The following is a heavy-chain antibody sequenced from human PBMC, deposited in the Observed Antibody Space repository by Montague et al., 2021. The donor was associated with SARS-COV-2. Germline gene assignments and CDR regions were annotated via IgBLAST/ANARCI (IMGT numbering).Heavy chain of an antibody. CDR3: ARHVTFGGVVVALDY. J-gene: IGHJ4*02. D-gene: IGHD3-16*02. V-gene: IGHV4-39*01. CDR2: IFYSGTT. Sequence: SETLSLTCTVSGASISSSENSWSWIRQSPGKGLEWFGSIFYSGTTYFNPSLRSRIAISVDTSKNQFSLKVTSVTAADTAVYYCARHVTFGGVVVALDYWGQGHLVTVSS. CDR1: GASISSSENS.